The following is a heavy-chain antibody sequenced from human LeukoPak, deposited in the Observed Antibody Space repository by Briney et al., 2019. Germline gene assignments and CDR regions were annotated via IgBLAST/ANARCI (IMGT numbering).Heavy chain of an antibody. D-gene: IGHD3-16*01. CDR1: GFTFSTHA. J-gene: IGHJ6*03. CDR2: ISGRTPNT. CDR3: VKRGEYYMDV. Sequence: GGSLRLSCAASGFTFSTHAMSWVRQAPGEGLEWVSTISGRTPNTYYAGSVKGRFTISRDNSKNALYLQMNSLRAEDTAIYYCVKRGEYYMDVWGKGTTVTVSS. V-gene: IGHV3-23*01.